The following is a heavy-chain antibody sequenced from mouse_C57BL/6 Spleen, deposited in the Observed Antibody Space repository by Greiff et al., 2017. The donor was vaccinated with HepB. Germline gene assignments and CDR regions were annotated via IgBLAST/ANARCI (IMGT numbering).Heavy chain of an antibody. CDR1: GYTFTSYW. J-gene: IGHJ1*03. CDR3: ASRGAPNFDV. D-gene: IGHD1-3*01. V-gene: IGHV1-52*01. CDR2: IDPSDSET. Sequence: QVQLQQPGAELVRPGSSVKLSCKASGYTFTSYWMHWVKQRPIQGLEWIGNIDPSDSETHYNQKFKDKATLTVDKSSSTADMQLSSLSSGDSAVYYCASRGAPNFDVWGTGTTVTVSS.